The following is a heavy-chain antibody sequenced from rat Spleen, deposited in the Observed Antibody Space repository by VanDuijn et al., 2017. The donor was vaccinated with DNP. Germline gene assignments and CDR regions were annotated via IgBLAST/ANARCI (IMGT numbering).Heavy chain of an antibody. Sequence: EVQLVESGGGFVQPGGSLKLSCVASGFTFSDYNMAWVRQAPKKGLEWVATIHSDGSSTYYRDSVRGRFTISRDNAESTLYLQMKSLRSEDSATYYCARGNYPGINTFDYWGHGVMVTVSS. V-gene: IGHV5-7*01. CDR3: ARGNYPGINTFDY. CDR1: GFTFSDYN. J-gene: IGHJ2*01. D-gene: IGHD1-4*01. CDR2: IHSDGSST.